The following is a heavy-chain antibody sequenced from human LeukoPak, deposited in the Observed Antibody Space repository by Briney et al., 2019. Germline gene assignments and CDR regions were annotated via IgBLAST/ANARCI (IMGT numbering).Heavy chain of an antibody. V-gene: IGHV3-21*04. Sequence: GGALRLSCAASGFTFSSYSMNWVRPAPGKGLEWVSSISSSSSYIYYADTVKGRFTISRDNAKNSLYLQMNSLRAEDTALYYCAKDTRYSYGYGMDVWGQGTTVTVSS. CDR2: ISSSSSYI. CDR3: AKDTRYSYGYGMDV. CDR1: GFTFSSYS. J-gene: IGHJ6*02. D-gene: IGHD5-18*01.